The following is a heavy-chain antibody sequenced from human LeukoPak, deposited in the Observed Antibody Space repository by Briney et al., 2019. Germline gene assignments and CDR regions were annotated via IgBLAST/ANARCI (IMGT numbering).Heavy chain of an antibody. CDR3: AKGEEQWLVDVSWFDY. J-gene: IGHJ4*02. CDR1: GFTFSNYA. Sequence: PGGSLRLSCAASGFTFSNYAMHWVRLAPGKGLEWVAVIWYEGSRKDYEGSVKGRFTISRDNSKNTLYLQMNSLRAEDTAVYYCAKGEEQWLVDVSWFDYWGQGTLVTVSS. CDR2: IWYEGSRK. V-gene: IGHV3-33*06. D-gene: IGHD6-19*01.